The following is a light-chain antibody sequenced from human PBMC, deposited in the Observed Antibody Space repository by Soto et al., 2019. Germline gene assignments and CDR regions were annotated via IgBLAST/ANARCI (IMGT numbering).Light chain of an antibody. CDR2: EVS. Sequence: VLTQPPSASGSPGQSVTISCTGTSSDVGSYNCVSWYQQHPGKAPKIMIYEVSKRPSGVPDCFSGSKSGNTASLTVSGLQAEDEADYYCSSYAGSNNFPYVFGTGTKVTVL. CDR3: SSYAGSNNFPYV. CDR1: SSDVGSYNC. J-gene: IGLJ1*01. V-gene: IGLV2-8*01.